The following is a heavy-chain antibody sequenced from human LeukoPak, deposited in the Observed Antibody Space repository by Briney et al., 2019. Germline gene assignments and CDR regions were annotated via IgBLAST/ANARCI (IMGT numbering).Heavy chain of an antibody. CDR1: GFTFSSYW. D-gene: IGHD3-3*01. Sequence: GGSLRLSCAASGFTFSSYWMSWFRQAPGKGLEWVANIKQDGSEKYYVDSVKGRLPISGENAKTSLYLQMNSLRAEATAVYSCPSRRFLEWLSSPFDYWGQGTLVTVSS. V-gene: IGHV3-7*01. CDR3: PSRRFLEWLSSPFDY. J-gene: IGHJ4*02. CDR2: IKQDGSEK.